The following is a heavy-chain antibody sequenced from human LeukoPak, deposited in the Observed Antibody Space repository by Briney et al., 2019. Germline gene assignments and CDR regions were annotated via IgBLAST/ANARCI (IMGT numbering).Heavy chain of an antibody. CDR3: ASGDIVVVPAAEEKQGIAAAGDFDY. V-gene: IGHV1-3*01. CDR1: GYTFTSYA. D-gene: IGHD2-2*01. J-gene: IGHJ4*02. Sequence: ASVKVSCKASGYTFTSYAMHWVRQAPGQRLEWMGWINAGNGNTKYSQKFPGRVTITRDTSASTAYMELSSLRSEDTAVYYCASGDIVVVPAAEEKQGIAAAGDFDYWGQGTLVTVSS. CDR2: INAGNGNT.